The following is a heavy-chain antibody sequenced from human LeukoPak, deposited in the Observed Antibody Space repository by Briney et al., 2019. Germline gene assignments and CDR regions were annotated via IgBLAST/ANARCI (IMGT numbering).Heavy chain of an antibody. V-gene: IGHV3-7*01. J-gene: IGHJ6*03. Sequence: GGSLRLSCAASGFSLSRYWMSWVRQAPGRGLEWVANIKQDGSEKYYVDSVKGRFTISRDNAKNSLYLQMNSLRAEDTAVYYCARGYCSSTSCYVYYYYYYMDVWGKGTTVTVSS. CDR3: ARGYCSSTSCYVYYYYYYMDV. CDR1: GFSLSRYW. CDR2: IKQDGSEK. D-gene: IGHD2-2*01.